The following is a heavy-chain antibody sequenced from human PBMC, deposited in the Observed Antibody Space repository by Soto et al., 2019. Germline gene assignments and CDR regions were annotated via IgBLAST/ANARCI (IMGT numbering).Heavy chain of an antibody. D-gene: IGHD1-1*01. CDR2: IYYSGNT. CDR3: ARLPQEYNYYGMDV. Sequence: PSETLSLTCTVSGGSIVTGSYYWGWIRQPPGKGLEWLGHIYYSGNTYYPPSLKSRVTISVDTSKNQFSLRLSSVTAADKAVYYCARLPQEYNYYGMDVWGKGTTVTVSS. J-gene: IGHJ6*04. CDR1: GGSIVTGSYY. V-gene: IGHV4-39*01.